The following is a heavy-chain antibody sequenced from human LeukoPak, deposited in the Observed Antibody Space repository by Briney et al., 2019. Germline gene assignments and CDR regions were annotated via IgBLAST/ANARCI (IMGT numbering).Heavy chain of an antibody. Sequence: PGGSLRLSCAASGFTFDDYGMHWVRQAPGKGLEWVSGISWNSGSIGYADSVKGRFTISRGNSKNTLYLQMNSLRAEDTAVYYCARDYGSGSYPRIYFDYWGQGTLVTVSS. CDR1: GFTFDDYG. J-gene: IGHJ4*02. CDR2: ISWNSGSI. D-gene: IGHD3-10*01. V-gene: IGHV3-9*01. CDR3: ARDYGSGSYPRIYFDY.